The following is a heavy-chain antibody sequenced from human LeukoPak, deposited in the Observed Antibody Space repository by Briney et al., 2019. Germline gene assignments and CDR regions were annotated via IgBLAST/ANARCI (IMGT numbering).Heavy chain of an antibody. Sequence: GGSLRLSCAASGFTLSTYGMHWVRQAPGKGLEYVSGISSDGGSTYYASSVKGRFIISRDNSKNMLYLQVGSLRAEDMAVYYCAREQIYYYYMDVWGKGTAVTVSS. J-gene: IGHJ6*03. D-gene: IGHD5-12*01. CDR2: ISSDGGST. CDR1: GFTLSTYG. V-gene: IGHV3-64*01. CDR3: AREQIYYYYMDV.